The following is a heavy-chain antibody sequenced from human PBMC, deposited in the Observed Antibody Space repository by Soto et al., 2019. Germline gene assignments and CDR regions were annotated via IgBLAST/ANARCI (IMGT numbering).Heavy chain of an antibody. V-gene: IGHV3-23*01. CDR1: GFTFSSYA. D-gene: IGHD6-13*01. J-gene: IGHJ5*02. CDR3: AKAPPRIAAAARGWFDP. CDR2: ISGSGGST. Sequence: GGSLRLSCAASGFTFSSYAMSWVRQAPGKGLEWVSAISGSGGSTYYADSVKGRFTISRDNSKNTLYLQMNSLRAEDTAVYYCAKAPPRIAAAARGWFDPWGQGTLVTVSS.